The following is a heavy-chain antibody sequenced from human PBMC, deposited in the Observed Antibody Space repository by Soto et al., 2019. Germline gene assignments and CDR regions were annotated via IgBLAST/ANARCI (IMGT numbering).Heavy chain of an antibody. CDR2: INHSGST. Sequence: KPSETLSLTCAVYGGSFSGYYWSWIRQPPGKGLEWIGEINHSGSTNYNPSLKSRVTISVDTSKNQFSLKLSSVTAADTAVYYCARGELSVRWYGGRREGKRMDYWGQGTLVTVSS. V-gene: IGHV4-34*01. CDR3: ARGELSVRWYGGRREGKRMDY. D-gene: IGHD6-13*01. CDR1: GGSFSGYY. J-gene: IGHJ4*02.